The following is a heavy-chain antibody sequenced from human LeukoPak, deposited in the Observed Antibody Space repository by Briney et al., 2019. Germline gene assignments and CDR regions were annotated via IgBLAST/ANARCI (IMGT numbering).Heavy chain of an antibody. CDR2: ISYDGSNK. J-gene: IGHJ3*02. D-gene: IGHD3-10*01. CDR1: GSIFSCYG. CDR3: ANKGLLWFGDPPAFDI. V-gene: IGHV3-30*18. Sequence: GRSLRLSCASSGSIFSCYGMHWGRQAPGKVLELAAVISYDGSNKYYADSVKGRFTISRDNSKNTLYLQMNSLRAEDTAVYYCANKGLLWFGDPPAFDIWGQGTMVTVSS.